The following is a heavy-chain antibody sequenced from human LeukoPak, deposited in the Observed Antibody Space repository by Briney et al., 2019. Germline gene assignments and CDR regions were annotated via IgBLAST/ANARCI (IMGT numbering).Heavy chain of an antibody. CDR2: ISSSGSTI. Sequence: GGSLRLSCAASGFTFSSYEMNWVRQAPGKGLEWVSYISSSGSTIYYADSVKGRFTISRDNAKNSLYLQMNSLRAEDTAVYYCAREEVMITFGVQYYFDYWGQGTLVTVSS. D-gene: IGHD3-16*01. CDR1: GFTFSSYE. J-gene: IGHJ4*02. CDR3: AREEVMITFGVQYYFDY. V-gene: IGHV3-48*03.